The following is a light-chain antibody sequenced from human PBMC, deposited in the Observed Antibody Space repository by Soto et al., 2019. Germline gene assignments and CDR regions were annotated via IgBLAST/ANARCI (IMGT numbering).Light chain of an antibody. CDR1: QAISSW. J-gene: IGKJ5*01. CDR2: VAS. CDR3: QQANSFPIT. Sequence: DIQMTQSPSSVSASVGDTVTITCRASQAISSWLAWYQQKPGKAPNLLIYVASSLQSGVPSRFSGSGSGTDFTLTISSLQPEDFATYYCQQANSFPITFGQGTRLEIK. V-gene: IGKV1D-12*01.